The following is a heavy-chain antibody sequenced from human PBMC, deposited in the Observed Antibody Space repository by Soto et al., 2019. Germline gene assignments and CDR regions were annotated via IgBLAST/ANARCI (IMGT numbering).Heavy chain of an antibody. Sequence: GGSLRLSCAASGFTFTTYSMNWVRQAPGKGLEWVSYISTSSNVIYYADSVKGRFTISSDNAADTAVYYRARDTELVGARGMDVWGQGTTVTVSS. J-gene: IGHJ6*02. D-gene: IGHD1-26*01. CDR2: ISTSSNVI. CDR1: GFTFTTYS. CDR3: V. V-gene: IGHV3-48*01.